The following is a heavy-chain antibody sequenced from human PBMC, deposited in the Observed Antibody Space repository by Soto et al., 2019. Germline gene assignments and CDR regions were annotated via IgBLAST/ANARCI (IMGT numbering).Heavy chain of an antibody. D-gene: IGHD6-13*01. CDR2: ISAYNGNK. CDR3: ARDRSSSGYWFYFDY. Sequence: GASVKVSCKASGYTFPSYGISWVRQAPGQGLEWMGWISAYNGNKNYGQKLQGRVTMTTDTSTSTAYMELRSLRSDDTAVYYCARDRSSSGYWFYFDYWGQGTLVTVSS. J-gene: IGHJ4*02. V-gene: IGHV1-18*01. CDR1: GYTFPSYG.